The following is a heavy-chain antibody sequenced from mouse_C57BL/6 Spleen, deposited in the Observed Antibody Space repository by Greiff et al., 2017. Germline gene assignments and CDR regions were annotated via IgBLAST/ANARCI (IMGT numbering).Heavy chain of an antibody. V-gene: IGHV1-58*01. CDR3: ARETGTWYFDY. CDR1: GYTFTSYG. D-gene: IGHD3-3*01. Sequence: EVKLQESGAELVRPGSSVKMSCKTSGYTFTSYGINWVKQRPGQGLEWIGYMYIGNGYTEYNEKFKGKATLTSDPSSSTAYMQLSSLTSEDAAIYYCARETGTWYFDYWGQGTTLTVSS. CDR2: MYIGNGYT. J-gene: IGHJ2*01.